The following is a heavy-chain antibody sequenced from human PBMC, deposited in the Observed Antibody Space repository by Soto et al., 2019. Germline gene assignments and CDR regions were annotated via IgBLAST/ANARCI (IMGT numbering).Heavy chain of an antibody. CDR1: GSPFTSYG. V-gene: IGHV1-18*01. CDR3: AREGQLGY. D-gene: IGHD6-6*01. J-gene: IGHJ4*02. CDR2: ISGYNGNT. Sequence: ASVKPSTKASGSPFTSYGISWVRQAPGQGLEWMGWISGYNGNTNYAERLQGRVTMTTDTSTSTAYMELKSLRYDDTAVYYCAREGQLGYWGQGTPVTVSS.